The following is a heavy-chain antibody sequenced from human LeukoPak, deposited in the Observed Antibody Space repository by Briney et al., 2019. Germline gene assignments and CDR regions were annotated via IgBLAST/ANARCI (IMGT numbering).Heavy chain of an antibody. CDR1: GFTFSSYS. CDR3: ARLTSFAAAHPVDY. J-gene: IGHJ4*02. V-gene: IGHV3-48*01. D-gene: IGHD6-6*01. CDR2: ISSSSSTI. Sequence: GGSLRLSCAASGFTFSSYSMNWVRQAPGKGLEWVSYISSSSSTIYYADSVKGRFTISRDNAKNSLYLQMNSLRAEDTAVYYCARLTSFAAAHPVDYWGQGTLVTVSS.